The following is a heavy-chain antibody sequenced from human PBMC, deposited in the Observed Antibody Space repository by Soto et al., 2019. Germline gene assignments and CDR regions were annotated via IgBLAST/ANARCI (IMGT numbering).Heavy chain of an antibody. Sequence: GWSLRLSCAASGFTVSSNYVSWVRQTPGKGLEWVSVIYGGGATYYADSVRGRFTISRDNSKNTLYLQMNSLRAEDTAVYYCAKGRWTYWFDPWGQGTLVTVSS. J-gene: IGHJ5*02. D-gene: IGHD2-15*01. CDR3: AKGRWTYWFDP. V-gene: IGHV3-53*01. CDR1: GFTVSSNY. CDR2: IYGGGAT.